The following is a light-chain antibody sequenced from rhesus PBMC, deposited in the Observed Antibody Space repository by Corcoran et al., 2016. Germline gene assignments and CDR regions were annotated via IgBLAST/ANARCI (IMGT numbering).Light chain of an antibody. J-gene: IGKJ1*01. Sequence: DIQMTQSPSSLSASVGDTVTITCRASQDISSFLNWFQQKPGKAPKLLINAASSLESGVPSRFSGSGSGTEYTLTISSLQPEEFAAYYCLQHNSYPRTFGQGTKVEIK. V-gene: IGKV1-28*01. CDR3: LQHNSYPRT. CDR1: QDISSF. CDR2: AAS.